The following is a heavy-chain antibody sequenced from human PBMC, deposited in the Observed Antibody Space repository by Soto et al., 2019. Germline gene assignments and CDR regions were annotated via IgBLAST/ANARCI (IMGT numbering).Heavy chain of an antibody. J-gene: IGHJ4*02. Sequence: ASVKVSCKASGYTFTSYGISCVRQAPGQGLEWMGWISAYNGNTNYAQKLQGRVTMTTDTSTSTAYMELRSLRSDDTAVYYCARDSPDYDILTGSDWGQGTLVTVSS. D-gene: IGHD3-9*01. V-gene: IGHV1-18*01. CDR3: ARDSPDYDILTGSD. CDR1: GYTFTSYG. CDR2: ISAYNGNT.